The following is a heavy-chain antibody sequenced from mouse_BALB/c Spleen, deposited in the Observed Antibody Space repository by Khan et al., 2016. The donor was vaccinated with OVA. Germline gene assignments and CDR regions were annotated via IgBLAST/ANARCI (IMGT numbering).Heavy chain of an antibody. CDR3: ARPPDLSHTLDY. Sequence: QIQLVQSGPELKKPGETVKISCKASGYTFTNYGMNWVKQSPGKALKWMGWINTYTGEPTYADDFKGRFAFSLETSASTAYLQINNLKNEDTATXCCARPPDLSHTLDYWGQGSSDTVSS. CDR2: INTYTGEP. J-gene: IGHJ4*01. CDR1: GYTFTNYG. V-gene: IGHV9-3-1*01.